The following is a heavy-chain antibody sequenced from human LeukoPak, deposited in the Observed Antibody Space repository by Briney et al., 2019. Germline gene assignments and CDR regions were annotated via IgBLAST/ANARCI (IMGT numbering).Heavy chain of an antibody. D-gene: IGHD6-19*01. V-gene: IGHV5-51*01. Sequence: LGESLKISCKGSGYSFTTYWIGWLRQMPGKGLEWMGIIYPGDSDTRYSPSFQGQVTFSADKSITTAYLQWSSLKASDTAMYYCARLVAVAGLSWYFDYWGQGALVTVSS. CDR1: GYSFTTYW. J-gene: IGHJ4*02. CDR3: ARLVAVAGLSWYFDY. CDR2: IYPGDSDT.